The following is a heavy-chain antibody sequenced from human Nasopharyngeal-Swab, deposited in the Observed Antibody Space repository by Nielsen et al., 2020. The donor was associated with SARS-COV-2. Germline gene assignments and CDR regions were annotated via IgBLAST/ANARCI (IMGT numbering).Heavy chain of an antibody. J-gene: IGHJ4*02. D-gene: IGHD3-22*01. V-gene: IGHV4-34*01. Sequence: SETLSLTCAVYGGSFSGYYWSWIRQPPGKGLEWIGYIYYSGSTNYNPSLKSRVTISVDTSKNQFSLKLSSVTAADTAVYYCARGPLTNYDSSGYYCDYWGQGTLVTVSS. CDR3: ARGPLTNYDSSGYYCDY. CDR1: GGSFSGYY. CDR2: IYYSGST.